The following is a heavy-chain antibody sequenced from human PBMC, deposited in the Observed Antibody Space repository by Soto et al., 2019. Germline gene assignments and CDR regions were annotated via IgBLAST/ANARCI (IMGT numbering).Heavy chain of an antibody. D-gene: IGHD6-19*01. CDR3: ARDLGGWPDY. CDR2: INAGNGNT. CDR1: GYTFTSYA. V-gene: IGHV1-3*01. Sequence: QVQLVQSGAEVKKPGASVKDSCKASGYTFTSYAIHWVRQAPGQRLEWMGWINAGNGNTKYSQKFQDRVTITRDTSASTAYMELSSLRSEDTAVYYCARDLGGWPDYWGQGTLVTVSS. J-gene: IGHJ4*02.